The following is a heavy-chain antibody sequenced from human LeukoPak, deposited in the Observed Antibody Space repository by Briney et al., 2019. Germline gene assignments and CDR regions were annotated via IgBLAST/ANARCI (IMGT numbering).Heavy chain of an antibody. J-gene: IGHJ5*02. D-gene: IGHD6-19*01. Sequence: SETLSLTCTVYGGSFSGYYWTWVRQPPGKGLEWIGEIYHSGSTNYNPSLKSRVTISVDTSKNQFSLNLTSVTAADTAVYYCARDHSGWYWGPHCFDTWGQGTLVTVSS. CDR1: GGSFSGYY. V-gene: IGHV4-34*01. CDR3: ARDHSGWYWGPHCFDT. CDR2: IYHSGST.